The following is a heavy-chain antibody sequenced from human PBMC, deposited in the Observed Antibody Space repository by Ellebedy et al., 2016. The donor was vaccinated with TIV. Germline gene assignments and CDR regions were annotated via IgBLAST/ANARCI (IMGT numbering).Heavy chain of an antibody. CDR3: ARANGSGSYYNRVLDDY. V-gene: IGHV1-46*01. CDR2: INPRGGST. Sequence: ASVKVSCXASGYTFTSYHMHWVRQAPGQGLEWMGIINPRGGSTSFAQKFQGRVTMTRDTSTSTVYMELSSLRSEDTAVYYCARANGSGSYYNRVLDDYWGQGTLVTISS. D-gene: IGHD3-10*01. J-gene: IGHJ4*02. CDR1: GYTFTSYH.